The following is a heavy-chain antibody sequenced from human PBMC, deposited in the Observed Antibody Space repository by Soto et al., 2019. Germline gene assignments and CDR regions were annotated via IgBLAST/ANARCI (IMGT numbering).Heavy chain of an antibody. CDR3: ARVIAARRPIDY. CDR2: ISYDGSNK. J-gene: IGHJ4*02. D-gene: IGHD6-6*01. CDR1: GFTFSSYA. V-gene: IGHV3-30-3*01. Sequence: GGSLRLSCAASGFTFSSYAMSWVRQAPGKGLEWVAVISYDGSNKYYADSVKGRFTISRDNSKNTLYLQMNSLRAEDTAVYYCARVIAARRPIDYWGQGTLVTVSS.